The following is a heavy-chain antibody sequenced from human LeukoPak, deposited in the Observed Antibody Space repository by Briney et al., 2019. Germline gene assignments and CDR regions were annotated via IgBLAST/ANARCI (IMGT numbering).Heavy chain of an antibody. CDR3: AIDRGGSYPSLDY. CDR2: FDPEDGET. J-gene: IGHJ4*02. V-gene: IGHV1-24*01. CDR1: GYTLTELS. Sequence: ASLKVSCKASGYTLTELSMHWLLQAPGKGREWMGGFDPEDGETIYAQKFRGRVTMTEDTSTDTAYMELSSLRSEDTAVYYCAIDRGGSYPSLDYWGQGTLVTVSS. D-gene: IGHD1-26*01.